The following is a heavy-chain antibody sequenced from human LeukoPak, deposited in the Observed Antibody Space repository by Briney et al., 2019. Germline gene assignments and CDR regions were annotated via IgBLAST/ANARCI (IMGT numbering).Heavy chain of an antibody. Sequence: ASVNVSCEASGYTFTDYYMHWVRQAPGQGLDWVGWINLNSGGTNFAQRFQGRVTMTRDTSISTAYMDLSRLISDDTAVYYCARDAGYCTGGSCWYFDHWGQGTLVTVSS. CDR1: GYTFTDYY. D-gene: IGHD2-15*01. J-gene: IGHJ4*02. CDR2: INLNSGGT. CDR3: ARDAGYCTGGSCWYFDH. V-gene: IGHV1-2*02.